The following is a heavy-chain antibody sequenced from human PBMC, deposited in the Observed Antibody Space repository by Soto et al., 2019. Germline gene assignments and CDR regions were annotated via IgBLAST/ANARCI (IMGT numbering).Heavy chain of an antibody. CDR1: GGSIIDSGSFY. CDR3: ARGEVVASSWFDP. Sequence: QVQMQESGPGLVKPSQTLYLTCSVSGGSIIDSGSFYWNWIRQHPGKGLEWIGYIYYSGSTYYNRSLKSRATISLDTSKNQFSLKLTSVTAADTASYYCARGEVVASSWFDPWGQGTLVTVSS. V-gene: IGHV4-31*03. J-gene: IGHJ5*02. D-gene: IGHD2-15*01. CDR2: IYYSGST.